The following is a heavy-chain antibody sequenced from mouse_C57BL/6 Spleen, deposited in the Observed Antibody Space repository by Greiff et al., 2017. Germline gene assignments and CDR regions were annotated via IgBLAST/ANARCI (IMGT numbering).Heavy chain of an antibody. V-gene: IGHV5-6*01. D-gene: IGHD2-1*01. CDR1: GFTFSSYG. CDR2: ISSGGSYT. Sequence: VQLVESGGDLVKPGGSLKLSCAASGFTFSSYGMSWVRQTPDKRLEWVATISSGGSYTYYPDSVKGRFTISRDNAKNTLYLQMSSLKSEDTAMYYCASHLQRSYFDYWGQGTTLTVSS. J-gene: IGHJ2*01. CDR3: ASHLQRSYFDY.